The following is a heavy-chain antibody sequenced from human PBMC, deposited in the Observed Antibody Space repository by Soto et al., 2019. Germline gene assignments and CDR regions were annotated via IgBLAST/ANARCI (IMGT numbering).Heavy chain of an antibody. J-gene: IGHJ4*02. D-gene: IGHD3-10*01. CDR2: INHSGST. CDR3: ARARFGELLGY. Sequence: QVQLQQWGAGLLKPSETLSLTCAVYGGSFSGYYWSWIRQPPGKGLEWIGEINHSGSTNYNPSLRSRVTISVDTYQNKFSLKLSSVTAADTAVYYCARARFGELLGYWGQGTLVTVSS. V-gene: IGHV4-34*01. CDR1: GGSFSGYY.